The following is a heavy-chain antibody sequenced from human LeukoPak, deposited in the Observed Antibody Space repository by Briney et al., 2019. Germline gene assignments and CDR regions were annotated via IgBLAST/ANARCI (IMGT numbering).Heavy chain of an antibody. CDR1: GGSISSSSYY. CDR2: IYYSGST. V-gene: IGHV4-39*01. J-gene: IGHJ4*02. D-gene: IGHD4-17*01. CDR3: ARQVDYGDYVDY. Sequence: SETLSLTCTVSGGSISSSSYYWGWIRQPPWKGLEWIGSIYYSGSTYYNPSLKSRVTISVDTSKNQFSLKLSSVTAADTAVYYCARQVDYGDYVDYWGQGTLVTVSS.